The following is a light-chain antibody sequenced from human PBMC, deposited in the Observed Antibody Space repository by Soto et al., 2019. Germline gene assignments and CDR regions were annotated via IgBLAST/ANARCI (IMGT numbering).Light chain of an antibody. V-gene: IGLV4-69*01. J-gene: IGLJ3*02. CDR1: SGHSSYA. CDR3: QTWGTGIRV. CDR2: LNSDGSH. Sequence: QSVLTQSPSASASLGASVKLTCTLSSGHSSYAIAWHQQQPEKGPRYLMKLNSDGSHRKGDGIPDRFSGSSSGAERYLTISSLQSEDEADYYCQTWGTGIRVFGGGTKLTV.